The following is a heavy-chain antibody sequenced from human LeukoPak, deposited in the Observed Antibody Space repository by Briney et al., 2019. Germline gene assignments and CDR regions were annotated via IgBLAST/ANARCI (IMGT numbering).Heavy chain of an antibody. CDR2: INPSGGST. V-gene: IGHV1-46*01. CDR1: GYTFTSYY. CDR3: ASLGGNQWLVLGYYYGMDV. Sequence: ASVKVSCKASGYTFTSYYMHWVRQAPGQGLEWMGIINPSGGSTSYAQKFQGRVTITADESTSTAYMELSSLRSEDTAVYYCASLGGNQWLVLGYYYGMDVWGQGTTVTVSS. D-gene: IGHD6-19*01. J-gene: IGHJ6*02.